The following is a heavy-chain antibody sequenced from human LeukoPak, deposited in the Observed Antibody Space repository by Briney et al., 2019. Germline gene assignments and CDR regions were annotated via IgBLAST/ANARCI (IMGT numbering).Heavy chain of an antibody. Sequence: GGSLRLSCAASRFTFSSYSMNWVRQAPGKGLEWVASISSSGSYIYYADSVKGRFTISRDNARNSLYLQMNSLRAEDTAVYYCARDGVLRYFDWPLPFDYWGQGTLVTVSS. CDR1: RFTFSSYS. J-gene: IGHJ4*02. CDR3: ARDGVLRYFDWPLPFDY. D-gene: IGHD3-9*01. CDR2: ISSSGSYI. V-gene: IGHV3-21*01.